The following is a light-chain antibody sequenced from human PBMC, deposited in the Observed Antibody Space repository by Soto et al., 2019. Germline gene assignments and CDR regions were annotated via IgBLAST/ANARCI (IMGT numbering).Light chain of an antibody. Sequence: QSALTQPASVSGSPGQSITISCTGTSSDVGGYNYVSWYQQHPGKAPKLMIYEVSNRPSGVSYRFSGSKSGNTASLTISGLQGEDEADYYCCSFAGSYYVFGTGTKLTVL. V-gene: IGLV2-14*01. CDR1: SSDVGGYNY. CDR2: EVS. J-gene: IGLJ1*01. CDR3: CSFAGSYYV.